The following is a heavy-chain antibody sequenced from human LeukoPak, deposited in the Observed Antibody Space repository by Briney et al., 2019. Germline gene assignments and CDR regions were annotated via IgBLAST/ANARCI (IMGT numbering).Heavy chain of an antibody. V-gene: IGHV3-53*01. CDR1: GVTGKNNY. CDR2: VYSGGST. J-gene: IGHJ4*02. D-gene: IGHD2-2*01. Sequence: GSPKPLCGGSGVTGKNNYQRWGRPAPGKGLEWVSVVYSGGSTYYADSVKGRFTVSRDNSKNTLYLQMSSLRAEDTAVYYCARGKMIVPVDWGQGTLVTVSA. CDR3: ARGKMIVPVD.